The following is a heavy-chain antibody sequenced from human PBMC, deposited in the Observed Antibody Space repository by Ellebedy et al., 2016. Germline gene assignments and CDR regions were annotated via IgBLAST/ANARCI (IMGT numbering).Heavy chain of an antibody. D-gene: IGHD5-18*01. CDR2: INHSGST. V-gene: IGHV4-34*01. CDR3: AGPGRIQLWVYFDY. Sequence: SETLSLTXAVYGGSFSGYYWSWIRQPPGKGLEWIGEINHSGSTNYNPSLKSRVTISVDTSKNQFSLKLSSVTAADTAVYYCAGPGRIQLWVYFDYWGQGTLVTVSS. J-gene: IGHJ4*02. CDR1: GGSFSGYY.